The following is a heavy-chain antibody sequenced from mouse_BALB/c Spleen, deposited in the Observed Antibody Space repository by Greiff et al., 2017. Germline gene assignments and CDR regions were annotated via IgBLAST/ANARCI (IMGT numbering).Heavy chain of an antibody. D-gene: IGHD4-1*01. CDR3: AKLGPAYYFDY. Sequence: EVKVVESGGGLVKPGGSLKLSCAASGFTFSSYAMSWVRQSPEKRLEWVAEISSGGSYTYYPDTVTGRFTISRDNAKNTLYLEMSSLRSEDTAMYYCAKLGPAYYFDYWGQGTTLTVSS. V-gene: IGHV5-9-4*01. CDR1: GFTFSSYA. J-gene: IGHJ2*01. CDR2: ISSGGSYT.